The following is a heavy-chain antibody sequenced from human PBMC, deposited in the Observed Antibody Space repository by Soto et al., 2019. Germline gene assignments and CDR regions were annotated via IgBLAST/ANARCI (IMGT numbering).Heavy chain of an antibody. V-gene: IGHV3-21*01. J-gene: IGHJ4*02. CDR1: GLTFGSFA. D-gene: IGHD5-12*01. CDR2: ISSSSSYI. Sequence: EVQLVESGGGLVKPGGSLRLSGEASGLTFGSFAMTWVPQAPGKGLGGVSSISSSSSYIYYAASVKGRFTISRDNAKNSLYLQMNSLRAEDTAVYYCARDINSGYDFWYFDYWGQGTLVTVSS. CDR3: ARDINSGYDFWYFDY.